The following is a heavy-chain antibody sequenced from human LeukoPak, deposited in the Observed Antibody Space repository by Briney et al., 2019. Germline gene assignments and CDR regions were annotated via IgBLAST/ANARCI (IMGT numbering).Heavy chain of an antibody. CDR2: ISSSSSTI. CDR1: GFTFSSYS. J-gene: IGHJ4*02. D-gene: IGHD1-26*01. CDR3: ARDRLRGSPPY. Sequence: QPGGSLRLSCAASGFTFSSYSMNWVRQAPGKGLEWVSYISSSSSTIYYADSVKGRFTISRDNAKNSLYLQMNSLRAEDTAVYYCARDRLRGSPPYWGQGTLVTVSS. V-gene: IGHV3-48*01.